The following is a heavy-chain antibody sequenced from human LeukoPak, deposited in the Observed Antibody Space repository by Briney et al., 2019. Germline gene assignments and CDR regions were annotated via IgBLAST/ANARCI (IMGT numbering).Heavy chain of an antibody. CDR1: GFTFSSYG. V-gene: IGHV3-33*01. J-gene: IGHJ4*02. CDR3: ARVGTTGIDFDY. Sequence: GGSLRLSCAASGFTFSSYGMHWVRQAPGKGLEWVAVIWYDGSNKYYADSVKGRFTISRDNSKDTLCLQMNSLRAEDTAVYYCARVGTTGIDFDYWGQGTLVTVSS. D-gene: IGHD1-1*01. CDR2: IWYDGSNK.